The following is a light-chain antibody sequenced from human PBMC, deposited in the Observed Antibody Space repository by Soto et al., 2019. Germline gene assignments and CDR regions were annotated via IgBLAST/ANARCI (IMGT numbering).Light chain of an antibody. Sequence: EGVLTQSPGTLSLSPGERATLSCRASQSISSDYLAWYQQKPGQAPRLLIFGASTRATGIPDRFSGSGSGTDFTLTISRLEPEDFAVYYCQQYGSSPMSTFGQGTKLEIK. CDR1: QSISSDY. CDR2: GAS. J-gene: IGKJ2*01. CDR3: QQYGSSPMST. V-gene: IGKV3-20*01.